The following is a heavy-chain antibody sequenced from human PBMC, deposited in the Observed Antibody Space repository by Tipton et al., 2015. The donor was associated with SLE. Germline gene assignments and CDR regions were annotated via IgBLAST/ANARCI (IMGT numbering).Heavy chain of an antibody. CDR1: GYSISSGYY. CDR3: ASSGPEYWYSSSWYSVDY. D-gene: IGHD6-13*01. CDR2: IYHSGST. V-gene: IGHV4-38-2*01. J-gene: IGHJ4*02. Sequence: TLSLTCAVSGYSISSGYYWGWIRQPPGKGREWIGSIYHSGSTYYNPSLKSRVTISVDTSKNQFSLKLSSVTAADTAVYYCASSGPEYWYSSSWYSVDYWGQGTLVTVSS.